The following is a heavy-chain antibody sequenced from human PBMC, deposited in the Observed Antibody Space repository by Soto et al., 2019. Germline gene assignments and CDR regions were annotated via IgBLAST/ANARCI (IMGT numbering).Heavy chain of an antibody. CDR1: GYTFPSYG. CDR2: ISAYNGNT. CDR3: ASYYDSSGSEF. D-gene: IGHD3-22*01. Sequence: QVQLVPSGAEVKKPGASVKVSCKAAGYTFPSYGISWVRQAPGQGLAWMGGISAYNGNTNYAQKLQGRVTMTTDTSTRTAYMELRSLRSDDTAVYYCASYYDSSGSEFWGQGTLVTVS. V-gene: IGHV1-18*04. J-gene: IGHJ4*02.